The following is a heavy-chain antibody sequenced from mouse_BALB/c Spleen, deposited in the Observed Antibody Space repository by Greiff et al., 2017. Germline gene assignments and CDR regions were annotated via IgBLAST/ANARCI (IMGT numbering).Heavy chain of an antibody. Sequence: EVQGVESGGGLVKPGGSLKLSCAASGFTFSSYAMSWVRQSPEKRLEWVAEISSGGSYTYYPDTVTGRFTISRDNAKNTLYLEMSSLRSEDTAMYYCARIYDYDRLFAYWGQGTLVTVSA. CDR3: ARIYDYDRLFAY. V-gene: IGHV5-9-4*01. D-gene: IGHD2-4*01. CDR2: ISSGGSYT. J-gene: IGHJ3*01. CDR1: GFTFSSYA.